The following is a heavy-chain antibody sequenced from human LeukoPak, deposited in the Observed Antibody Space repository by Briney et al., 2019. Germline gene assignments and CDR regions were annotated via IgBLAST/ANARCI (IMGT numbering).Heavy chain of an antibody. Sequence: PSQTLSLTCTVSGGSISSGSYYWSWIRQPAGKGLEWIGRIYTSGSTNYNPSLKSRVTMSVDTSKNQFSLKLSSVTAADTAVYYCARDKPYSGSYSGLDYWGQGTLVTVSS. CDR1: GGSISSGSYY. CDR2: IYTSGST. CDR3: ARDKPYSGSYSGLDY. V-gene: IGHV4-61*02. D-gene: IGHD1-26*01. J-gene: IGHJ4*02.